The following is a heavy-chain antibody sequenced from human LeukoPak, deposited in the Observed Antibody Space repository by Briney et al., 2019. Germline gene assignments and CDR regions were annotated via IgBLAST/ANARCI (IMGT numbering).Heavy chain of an antibody. J-gene: IGHJ4*01. CDR2: IYYTGST. CDR3: ARVMEASSVYYNYFEC. Sequence: SETLSLTCTVSGDSIRNYYWSWIRQPPGKGLEWIGYIYYTGSTNYNPSLKSRVTTSVDTSKNQFSLKLSSVTAADTAIYYCARVMEASSVYYNYFECWGHGTLVTVSS. V-gene: IGHV4-59*01. D-gene: IGHD3-22*01. CDR1: GDSIRNYY.